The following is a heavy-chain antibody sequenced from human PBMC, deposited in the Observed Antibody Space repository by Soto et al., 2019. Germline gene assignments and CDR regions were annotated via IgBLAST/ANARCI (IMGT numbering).Heavy chain of an antibody. Sequence: GGSLRLSCAASGITFSKAWMSWVRQAPGKGLEWVGRIKSETDGGTTDYAAPVKGRFTISRDDSKNTLYLQMNSLKTEDTAVYYWAADGWLQMWCQDYWGQGTLVTAYS. CDR2: IKSETDGGTT. J-gene: IGHJ4*02. CDR3: AADGWLQMWCQDY. V-gene: IGHV3-15*01. CDR1: GITFSKAW. D-gene: IGHD5-18*01.